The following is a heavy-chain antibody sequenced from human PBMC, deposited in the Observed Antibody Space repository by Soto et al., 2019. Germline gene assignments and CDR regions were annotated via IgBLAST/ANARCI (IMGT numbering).Heavy chain of an antibody. J-gene: IGHJ3*02. Sequence: ASVKVSCKASGGTFSSYAISWVRQAPGQGLEWMGGIIPIFGTANYAQKFQGRVTITADESTSTAYMELSSLRSEDTAVYYCAREPGNHYGSENPDAFDIWGQGTMVTVSS. D-gene: IGHD3-10*01. CDR1: GGTFSSYA. CDR3: AREPGNHYGSENPDAFDI. CDR2: IIPIFGTA. V-gene: IGHV1-69*13.